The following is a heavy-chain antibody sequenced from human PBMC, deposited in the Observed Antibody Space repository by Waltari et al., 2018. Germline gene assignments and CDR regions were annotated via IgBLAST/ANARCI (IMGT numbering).Heavy chain of an antibody. J-gene: IGHJ4*02. V-gene: IGHV3-23*01. CDR2: ISGSGDST. CDR3: ANSTLKGYY. CDR1: EFTFCNYA. Sequence: EVQLLVSGGGLAQPGGSLRLSCDASEFTFCNYAMSWVRQAPGTGLEWISGISGSGDSTYYADSVTGRFTISRDNSKNTLYLQRNSLRAEDTAVYYCANSTLKGYYWGQGTLVTVSS.